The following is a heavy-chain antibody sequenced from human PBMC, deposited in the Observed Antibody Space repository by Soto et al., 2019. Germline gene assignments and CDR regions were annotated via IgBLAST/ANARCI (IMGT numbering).Heavy chain of an antibody. CDR3: ARVFSGWRNFAY. CDR1: GFTFSSYW. CDR2: IKQDGSEK. Sequence: GGSLRVSCAASGFTFSSYWMSWGRQAPGKGLEWVANIKQDGSEKYYVDSVKGRFTISRDNAKNSLYLQMNSLRAEDTAVYYCARVFSGWRNFAYWGQGTLVTGSS. J-gene: IGHJ4*02. D-gene: IGHD6-19*01. V-gene: IGHV3-7*05.